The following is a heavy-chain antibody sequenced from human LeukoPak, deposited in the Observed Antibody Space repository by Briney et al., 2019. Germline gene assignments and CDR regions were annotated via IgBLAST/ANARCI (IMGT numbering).Heavy chain of an antibody. Sequence: GGSLRLSCAASGFTFNNYAMSWVRQAPGKGLEWISAISGSGGSTYYADSVKGRVTISRDNSKRTLYLQMNSLRAEDTAVYYCARETRRLSSYGMDVWGQGTTVTVSS. CDR1: GFTFNNYA. D-gene: IGHD2-2*01. J-gene: IGHJ6*02. CDR3: ARETRRLSSYGMDV. CDR2: ISGSGGST. V-gene: IGHV3-23*01.